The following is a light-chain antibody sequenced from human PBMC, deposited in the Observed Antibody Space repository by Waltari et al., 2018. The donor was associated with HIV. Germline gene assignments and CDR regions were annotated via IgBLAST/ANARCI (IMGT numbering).Light chain of an antibody. CDR1: SGSTVSNP. CDR3: QSFDSDSQV. CDR2: DDN. V-gene: IGLV6-57*01. Sequence: FMLTQPHSVSASPGKTITISCTRSSGSTVSNPVQWYQQRPGGSPTTVIFDDNQRPSGVSDRFSGSIDTSSNSASLTIVGLRTEDEADYYCQSFDSDSQVFGGGTRLTVL. J-gene: IGLJ2*01.